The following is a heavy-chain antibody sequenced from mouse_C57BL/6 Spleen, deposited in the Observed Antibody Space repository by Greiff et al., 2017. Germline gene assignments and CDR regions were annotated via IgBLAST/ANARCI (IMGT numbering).Heavy chain of an antibody. CDR1: GYTFTDYY. V-gene: IGHV1-26*01. Sequence: EVQLQQSGPELVKPGASVKISCKASGYTFTDYYMNWVKQSHGKSLEWIGDINPNNGGTSYNQKFKGKATLTVDKSSSTAYMELRSLTSEDSAVYYCARVHYGSSSYYFDYWGQGTTLTVSS. CDR2: INPNNGGT. D-gene: IGHD1-1*01. J-gene: IGHJ2*01. CDR3: ARVHYGSSSYYFDY.